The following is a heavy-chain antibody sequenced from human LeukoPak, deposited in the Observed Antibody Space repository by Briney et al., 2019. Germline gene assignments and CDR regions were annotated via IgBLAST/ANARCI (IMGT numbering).Heavy chain of an antibody. V-gene: IGHV3-23*01. CDR3: VKNVGYCSSSSCSRLYIES. D-gene: IGHD2-15*01. CDR1: GFTFGSYT. CDR2: IPGSSSPK. Sequence: GGSLRLSCAASGFTFGSYTMSWVRQAPGKGLEWVSSIPGSSSPKYYADSVKGRFTSSRDNSKNTLYLHLTSLRVEDTAVYYCVKNVGYCSSSSCSRLYIESWGQGSLVTVSP. J-gene: IGHJ4*02.